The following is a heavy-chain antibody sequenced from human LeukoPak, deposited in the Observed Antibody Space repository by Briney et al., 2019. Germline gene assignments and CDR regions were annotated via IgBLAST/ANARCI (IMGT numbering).Heavy chain of an antibody. V-gene: IGHV4-39*01. D-gene: IGHD3-22*01. CDR1: GGSIISSSYY. J-gene: IGHJ4*02. CDR2: IFYSGST. Sequence: PSETLSLTCTVSGGSIISSSYYWGWIRRPPGKGLEWIGSIFYSGSTYYNPSLKSRVTISVDPSKNQFSLKLSSVTAADTAVYYCASFDSSGYYLDYWGQGTLVTVSS. CDR3: ASFDSSGYYLDY.